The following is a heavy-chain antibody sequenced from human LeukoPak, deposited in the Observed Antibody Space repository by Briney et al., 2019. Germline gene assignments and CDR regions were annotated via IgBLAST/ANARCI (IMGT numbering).Heavy chain of an antibody. V-gene: IGHV4-30-2*01. J-gene: IGHJ4*02. CDR3: ARSTDCSGGSCYSGGSGFDY. CDR2: IYHSGST. CDR1: GGSISSGGYS. D-gene: IGHD2-15*01. Sequence: SQTLSLTCAVSGGSISSGGYSWSWIQQPPGKGLEWIGYIYHSGSTYYNPSLKSRVTISVDRSKNQFSLKLSSVTAADTAVYYCARSTDCSGGSCYSGGSGFDYWGQGTLVTVSS.